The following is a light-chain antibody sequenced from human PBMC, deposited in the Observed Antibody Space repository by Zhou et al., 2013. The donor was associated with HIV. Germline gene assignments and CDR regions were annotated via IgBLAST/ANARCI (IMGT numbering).Light chain of an antibody. Sequence: DIQMTQSPSTLSASVGDRVTITCRASQSISSWLAWYQHKPGEAPKLLIYKASSLESGVPSRFSGSGSGTEFTLTISSLQPDDFATYYCQQYNSYSRTFGQGTKVEIK. CDR1: QSISSW. J-gene: IGKJ1*01. V-gene: IGKV1-5*03. CDR3: QQYNSYSRT. CDR2: KAS.